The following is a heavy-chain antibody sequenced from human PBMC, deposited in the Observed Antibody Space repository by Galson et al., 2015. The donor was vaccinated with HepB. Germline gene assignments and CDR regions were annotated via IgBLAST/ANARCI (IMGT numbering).Heavy chain of an antibody. Sequence: SLRLSCAASGFIFTTTWMNWVRQAPGKGLEWVGRIKSKGDGGTTDYAAPVKGRFTISRDDSKNTLYLQINSLKTEDTAMYFCTTSSHLLPSYWGQGTLVTVSS. J-gene: IGHJ4*02. CDR1: GFIFTTTW. CDR3: TTSSHLLPSY. V-gene: IGHV3-15*07. D-gene: IGHD5-18*01. CDR2: IKSKGDGGTT.